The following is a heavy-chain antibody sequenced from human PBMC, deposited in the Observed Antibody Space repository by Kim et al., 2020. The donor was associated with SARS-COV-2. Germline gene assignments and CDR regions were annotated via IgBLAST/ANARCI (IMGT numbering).Heavy chain of an antibody. D-gene: IGHD6-13*01. J-gene: IGHJ4*02. V-gene: IGHV5-51*01. Sequence: RPSFQAQVTISADNSISTAYLQWSSLKASDTAMYYCARHLEEQQLPRDYWGQGTLVTVSS. CDR3: ARHLEEQQLPRDY.